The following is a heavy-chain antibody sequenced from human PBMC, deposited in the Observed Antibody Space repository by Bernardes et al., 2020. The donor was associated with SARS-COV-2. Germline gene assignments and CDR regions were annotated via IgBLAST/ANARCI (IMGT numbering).Heavy chain of an antibody. CDR2: MSLSFGGIT. CDR3: ARDFRDGYNRPYARFDY. J-gene: IGHJ4*02. D-gene: IGHD5-12*01. CDR1: GGSISSDY. Sequence: SETLSLTCTVSGGSISSDYWSWIRQSPGKGLEWIASMSLSFGGITNFNPSLKGRVSISVDTSRIQFSLKLDSVTAADTAIYYCARDFRDGYNRPYARFDYWGQGILVSVSS. V-gene: IGHV4-4*08.